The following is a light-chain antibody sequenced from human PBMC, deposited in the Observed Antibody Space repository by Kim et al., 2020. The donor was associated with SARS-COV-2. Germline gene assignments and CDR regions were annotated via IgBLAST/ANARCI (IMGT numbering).Light chain of an antibody. Sequence: QSALTQPPSASGSPGQSVTISCTGTSSDVGAYNYVSWYQQHPGKAPKLMIYEVTKRPSGVPDRFSGSKSGNTASLTVSGLQAEDEADYYCYSFAGSNIWVFGGGTQLTVL. V-gene: IGLV2-8*01. CDR2: EVT. J-gene: IGLJ3*02. CDR1: SSDVGAYNY. CDR3: YSFAGSNIWV.